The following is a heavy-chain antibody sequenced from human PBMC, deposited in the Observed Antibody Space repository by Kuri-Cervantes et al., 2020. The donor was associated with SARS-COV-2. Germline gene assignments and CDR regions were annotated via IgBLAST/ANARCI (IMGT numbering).Heavy chain of an antibody. CDR3: ARVRYGDQTWGMSYFDY. Sequence: GESLKISCAASGFTFSSYAMHWVRQAPGKGLEWVAVISYDGSNKYYADSVKGRFTISRDNSKNTLYLQMNSLRAEDTAVYYCARVRYGDQTWGMSYFDYWGQGTLVTVSS. D-gene: IGHD4-17*01. CDR1: GFTFSSYA. V-gene: IGHV3-30-3*01. CDR2: ISYDGSNK. J-gene: IGHJ4*02.